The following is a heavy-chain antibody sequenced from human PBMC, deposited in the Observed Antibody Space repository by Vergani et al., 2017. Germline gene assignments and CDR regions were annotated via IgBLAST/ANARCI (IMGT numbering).Heavy chain of an antibody. J-gene: IGHJ4*02. CDR1: GYTFTGYY. CDR2: INPNSGGT. D-gene: IGHD3-3*01. CDR3: ARAYEDYDFWSDFDY. V-gene: IGHV1-2*02. Sequence: QVQLVQSGAEVKKPGASVKVSCKASGYTFTGYYMHWVRQAPGQGLEWMGWINPNSGGTNYAQTFQGRVTMTRDTSISTAYMELSRLRSDDTAVYYCARAYEDYDFWSDFDYWGQGTLVTVSS.